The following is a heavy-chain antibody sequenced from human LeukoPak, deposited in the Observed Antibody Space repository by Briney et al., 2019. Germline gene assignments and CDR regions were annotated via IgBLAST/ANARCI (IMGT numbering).Heavy chain of an antibody. Sequence: PGGSLRLFCAASGFIVSSNYMSWVRQAPGKGLEWVSVIYSGGSTYYADSVKGRFTISRDISKSTLYLQMNSLRAEDTAVYYCARDRSGWYDSWGQGTLVTVS. CDR2: IYSGGST. V-gene: IGHV3-53*01. CDR3: ARDRSGWYDS. D-gene: IGHD3-3*01. J-gene: IGHJ5*01. CDR1: GFIVSSNY.